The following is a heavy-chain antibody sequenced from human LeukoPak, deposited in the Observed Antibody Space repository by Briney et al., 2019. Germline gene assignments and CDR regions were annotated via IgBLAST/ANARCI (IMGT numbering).Heavy chain of an antibody. CDR3: ARTLYYYEYYFDY. V-gene: IGHV1-18*01. CDR1: GYTFTSYG. CDR2: ISAYNGNT. Sequence: ASVKVSCKASGYTFTSYGISWVRQAPGQGLEWMGWISAYNGNTNYAQKLQGRVTMTTDTSTSTAHMELRSLRSDDTAVYYCARTLYYYEYYFDYWGQGTLVTVSS. D-gene: IGHD3-22*01. J-gene: IGHJ4*02.